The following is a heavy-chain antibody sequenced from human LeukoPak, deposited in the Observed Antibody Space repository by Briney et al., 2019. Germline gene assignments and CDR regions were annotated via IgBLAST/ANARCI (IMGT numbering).Heavy chain of an antibody. D-gene: IGHD2-15*01. CDR3: ARVVAGGRSFDL. CDR2: TYFMSEWSN. J-gene: IGHJ2*01. V-gene: IGHV6-1*01. Sequence: SQTLSLTCAISGESVSNNRAAWTWIRQSPSRGLEWLGRTYFMSEWSNTYAASMTSRITINADTSKNQFSLQLNSVTPEDTAVYFCARVVAGGRSFDLWGRGTLVTVSS. CDR1: GESVSNNRAA.